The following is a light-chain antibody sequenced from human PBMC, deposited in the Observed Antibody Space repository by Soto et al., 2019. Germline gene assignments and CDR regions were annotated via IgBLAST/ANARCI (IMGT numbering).Light chain of an antibody. V-gene: IGLV6-57*01. CDR2: EDN. Sequence: NFMLTQPHSVSESPGKTVTISCTRSSGSIASNFVQWYLQRPGSSPTTVIYEDNQRPSGVPDPCSGSIDSSSNSASLPIAGLQTEDEADYYCQSFDSNSQVFGGGTKVTVL. J-gene: IGLJ3*02. CDR1: SGSIASNF. CDR3: QSFDSNSQV.